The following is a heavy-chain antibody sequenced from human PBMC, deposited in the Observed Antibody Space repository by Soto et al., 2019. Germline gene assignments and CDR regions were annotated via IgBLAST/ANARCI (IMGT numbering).Heavy chain of an antibody. J-gene: IGHJ4*02. V-gene: IGHV4-59*01. CDR2: IYSSGST. CDR1: GGYISNYY. D-gene: IGHD5-18*01. Sequence: SETLSLTSTVSGGYISNYYWNWIRQSPGKGLEWIGYIYSSGSTHYNPSLQNRVTISIDTSKNQVSLKVNSVTAADTAVYYCARDHPHSYGVYYFDYWGQGTPVTVSS. CDR3: ARDHPHSYGVYYFDY.